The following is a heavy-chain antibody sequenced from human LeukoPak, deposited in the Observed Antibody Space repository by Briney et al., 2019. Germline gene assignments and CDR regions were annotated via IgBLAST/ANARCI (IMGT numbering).Heavy chain of an antibody. CDR1: GGSFSGYY. J-gene: IGHJ6*03. CDR2: ISHSGST. Sequence: PSETLSLTCAVYGGSFSGYYWSWIRQPPGKGLEWIGEISHSGSTNYNPSLKSRVTISVDTSKNQFSLKLSSVTAADTAVHYCARTGGGFYFYYYMDVWGKGTTVTVSS. D-gene: IGHD3-16*01. CDR3: ARTGGGFYFYYYMDV. V-gene: IGHV4-34*01.